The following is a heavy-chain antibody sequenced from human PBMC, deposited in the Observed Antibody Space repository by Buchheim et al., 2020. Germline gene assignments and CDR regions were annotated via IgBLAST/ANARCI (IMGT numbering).Heavy chain of an antibody. CDR3: AKNFAAANHGIDV. Sequence: EVQLLESGGDLVQPGGSLRLSCAASGFTFSNYAMTWVRQAPGKGLEWVSTINDSGDKTYYADSVKGRFTISRDNSKNQLYLQMDSLGVEDTAEYYCAKNFAAANHGIDVWGPGAT. CDR1: GFTFSNYA. J-gene: IGHJ6*02. D-gene: IGHD2/OR15-2a*01. V-gene: IGHV3-23*01. CDR2: INDSGDKT.